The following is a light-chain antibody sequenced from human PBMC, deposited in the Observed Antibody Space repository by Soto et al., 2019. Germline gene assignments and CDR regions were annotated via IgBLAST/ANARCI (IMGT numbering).Light chain of an antibody. J-gene: IGKJ1*01. CDR2: AAS. Sequence: EVVLTQSPGTLSLSPGDRATLSCRASQRVSSSYVAWYQQKPGQAPRLLIYAASIRATGIPDRFRGSGSGTDFTLAISSLEPEDFAVYYCQQYGTSPPWTFGQGTKVEIK. CDR1: QRVSSSY. V-gene: IGKV3-20*01. CDR3: QQYGTSPPWT.